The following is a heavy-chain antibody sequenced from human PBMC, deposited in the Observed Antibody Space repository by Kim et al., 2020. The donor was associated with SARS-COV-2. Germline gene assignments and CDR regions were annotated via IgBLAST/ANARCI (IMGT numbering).Heavy chain of an antibody. V-gene: IGHV3-74*01. Sequence: GGSLRLSCAASGFTFSSYWMHWVRQAPGKGLVWVSRINSDGSSTSYADSVKGRFTISRDNAKNTLYLQMNSLRAEDTAVYYCARDPGGPYYYYGMDVWGQGTTVTVSS. CDR3: ARDPGGPYYYYGMDV. CDR2: INSDGSST. CDR1: GFTFSSYW. D-gene: IGHD2-15*01. J-gene: IGHJ6*02.